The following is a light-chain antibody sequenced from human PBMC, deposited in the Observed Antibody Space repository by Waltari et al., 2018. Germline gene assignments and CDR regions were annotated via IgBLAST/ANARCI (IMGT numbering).Light chain of an antibody. CDR3: SSSTGTTWV. CDR1: RSEVGVYTY. CDR2: DVS. J-gene: IGLJ3*02. Sequence: QSALTQPASVSGSPGQSITISCRGIRSEVGVYTYVSWYQQHAGKAPELMIYDVSNRPSGVSNRFSGSKSGSTASLTISGLQAEDEADYYCSSSTGTTWVFGGGTKVSVL. V-gene: IGLV2-14*03.